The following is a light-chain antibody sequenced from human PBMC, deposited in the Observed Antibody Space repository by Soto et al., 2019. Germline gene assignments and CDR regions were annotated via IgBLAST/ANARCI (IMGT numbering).Light chain of an antibody. CDR2: GAS. V-gene: IGKV3-15*01. Sequence: EIVMTQSPATLSVSPGERATLSCRASQSVRSNLAWYQQKPGQAPRLLIYGASTRATGIPARFSGSGSGTEFTLTNSSLQSEDFAVYYCQQYNNWPRTFGQGTKVEIK. CDR1: QSVRSN. CDR3: QQYNNWPRT. J-gene: IGKJ1*01.